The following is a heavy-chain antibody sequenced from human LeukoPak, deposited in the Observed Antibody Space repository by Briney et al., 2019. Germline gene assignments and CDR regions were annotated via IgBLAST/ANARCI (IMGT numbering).Heavy chain of an antibody. J-gene: IGHJ3*02. Sequence: VISYDGSNKYYADSVKGRFTISRDNSKNTLYLQMNSLRAEDTAVYYCAKDLLAVRAFDIWGQGTMVTVSS. V-gene: IGHV3-30*18. CDR3: AKDLLAVRAFDI. D-gene: IGHD6-19*01. CDR2: ISYDGSNK.